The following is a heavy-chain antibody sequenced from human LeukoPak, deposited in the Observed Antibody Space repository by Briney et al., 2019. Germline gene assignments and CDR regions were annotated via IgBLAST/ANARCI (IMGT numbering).Heavy chain of an antibody. V-gene: IGHV3-7*05. CDR3: ARGRSYLDV. CDR2: IKQDGSEK. CDR1: GFTFSRYW. J-gene: IGHJ6*02. D-gene: IGHD1-26*01. Sequence: GGSLRLSCGASGFTFSRYWRSRLRQAPGKGLEWVANIKQDGSEKYYVDSVKGRFTISRDNAKNSLYLQMNSLRAEDTAAYYCARGRSYLDVWGPGTTVTVSS.